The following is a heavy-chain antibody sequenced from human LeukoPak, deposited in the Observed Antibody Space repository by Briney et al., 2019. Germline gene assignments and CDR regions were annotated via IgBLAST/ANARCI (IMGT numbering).Heavy chain of an antibody. CDR1: GFTFSSYA. V-gene: IGHV3-7*01. Sequence: PGGSLRLSCAASGFTFSSYAMSWVRQAPGKGLEWVANIKQDGSEKYYVDSVKGRFTISRDNAKNSLYLQMNSLRAEDTAVYYCAREGIAVAENSIFDYWGQGTLVTVSS. CDR2: IKQDGSEK. CDR3: AREGIAVAENSIFDY. D-gene: IGHD6-19*01. J-gene: IGHJ4*02.